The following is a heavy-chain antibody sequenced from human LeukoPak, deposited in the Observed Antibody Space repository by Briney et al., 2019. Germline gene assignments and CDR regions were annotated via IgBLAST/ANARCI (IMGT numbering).Heavy chain of an antibody. CDR2: IVVGSGNK. J-gene: IGHJ4*02. Sequence: SVKVSCKASGFTFTSSAVQWVRQARGQRLEWIGWIVVGSGNKKYAQKFQERVTNTRDKSPSTAYKEPRSLRTEDTAVYYCAALYYYDSSGYYYRDYWGQGTLVTVSS. CDR1: GFTFTSSA. V-gene: IGHV1-58*01. CDR3: AALYYYDSSGYYYRDY. D-gene: IGHD3-22*01.